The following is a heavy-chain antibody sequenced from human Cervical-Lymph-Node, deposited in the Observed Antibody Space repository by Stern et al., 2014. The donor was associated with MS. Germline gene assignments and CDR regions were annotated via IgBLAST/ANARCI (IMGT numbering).Heavy chain of an antibody. CDR3: ARERKVERSSRLLVSFDV. CDR2: INSIGGP. J-gene: IGHJ3*01. Sequence: QVQLQQWGAGLLRPSETLSLTCAVQGASFSDNYWSWIRQTPGKGLEWIGEINSIGGPLNNPSLRIRSTLSVAPPRTQFSLKLSSLTAADTAMYYCARERKVERSSRLLVSFDVWGQGTLVTVSS. D-gene: IGHD1-1*01. V-gene: IGHV4-34*04. CDR1: GASFSDNY.